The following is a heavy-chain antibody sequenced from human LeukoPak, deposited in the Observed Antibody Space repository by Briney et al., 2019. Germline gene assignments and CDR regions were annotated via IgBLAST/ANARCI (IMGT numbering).Heavy chain of an antibody. J-gene: IGHJ2*01. CDR1: GYSISSGYY. Sequence: WETLSLTCAVSGYSISSGYYWGWIRQPPGKGLEWIGNIYHSGSTYYNPSLKSRVTISVDTSKNQFSLKLSSVTAADTAVYYCARSRPGPTDLWGRGTLVTVSS. CDR3: ARSRPGPTDL. CDR2: IYHSGST. V-gene: IGHV4-38-2*01. D-gene: IGHD2-8*02.